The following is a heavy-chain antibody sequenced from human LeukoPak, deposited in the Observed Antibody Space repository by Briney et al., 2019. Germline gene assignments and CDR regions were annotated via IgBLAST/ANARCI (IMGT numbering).Heavy chain of an antibody. V-gene: IGHV3-23*01. Sequence: VQPGGSLRLSCAASGFTFSTYAMSWVRQAPGKGLEWVSSISGSATNTYYADSVKGRFTISRDKSKNTLDLQMNSLRVEDTAVYYCAKARYYDSSGPFDYWGQGTLVTVSS. CDR2: ISGSATNT. CDR3: AKARYYDSSGPFDY. D-gene: IGHD3-22*01. J-gene: IGHJ4*02. CDR1: GFTFSTYA.